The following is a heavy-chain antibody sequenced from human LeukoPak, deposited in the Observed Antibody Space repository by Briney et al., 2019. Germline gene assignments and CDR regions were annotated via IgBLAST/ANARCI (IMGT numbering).Heavy chain of an antibody. CDR2: ISSSGSTI. D-gene: IGHD1-14*01. V-gene: IGHV3-11*01. CDR1: GFTFSDYY. J-gene: IGHJ4*02. Sequence: RTGGSLRLSCAASGFTFSDYYMSWIRQAPGKGLEWVSYISSSGSTIYYADSVRGRFTISRDNAKNSLYLQMNSLRAEDTAVYYCARDRSAYSPEPGRHYWGQGTLVTVSS. CDR3: ARDRSAYSPEPGRHY.